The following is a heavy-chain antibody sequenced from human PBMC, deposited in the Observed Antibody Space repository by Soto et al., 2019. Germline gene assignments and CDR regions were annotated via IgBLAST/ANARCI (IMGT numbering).Heavy chain of an antibody. CDR1: GYTFTNYA. V-gene: IGHV1-3*01. CDR3: ARDLGSYCSGGSCYMGGAFDI. J-gene: IGHJ3*02. CDR2: INAILGIA. Sequence: ASVKVSCKASGYTFTNYAVHWLRQAPGQGLEWMGWINAILGIAKYAPTFQGRVTISTDKSTSTAYMELSSLRSEDTAVYYCARDLGSYCSGGSCYMGGAFDIWGQGTMVTVSS. D-gene: IGHD2-15*01.